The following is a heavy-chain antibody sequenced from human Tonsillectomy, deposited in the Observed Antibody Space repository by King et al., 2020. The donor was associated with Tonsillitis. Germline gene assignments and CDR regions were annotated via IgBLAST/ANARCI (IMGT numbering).Heavy chain of an antibody. CDR1: GGTFSRNT. CDR2: IIPIFGTA. J-gene: IGHJ4*02. Sequence: QLVQSGAEVRKTGSSVKVSCKASGGTFSRNTVNWVRQAPGQGLEWMGGIIPIFGTANYAQTFQGRVTLTADESTSTVYMVLSSLRSDDTAVYYCATKMGLIHATFDSGGQGTLSTFS. CDR3: ATKMGLIHATFDS. D-gene: IGHD2-8*01. V-gene: IGHV1-69*01.